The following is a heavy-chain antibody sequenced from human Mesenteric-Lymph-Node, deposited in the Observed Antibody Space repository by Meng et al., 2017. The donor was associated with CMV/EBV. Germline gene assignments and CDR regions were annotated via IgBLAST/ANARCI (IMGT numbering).Heavy chain of an antibody. J-gene: IGHJ4*02. D-gene: IGHD3-22*01. CDR2: ISDDGSKK. V-gene: IGHV3-30*04. Sequence: GESLKISCAASGFIFSSYAMYWVRQAPGKGLEWVAVISDDGSKKYYADSVKGRFTISRDNSKDTLYLQMNSLRAEDTAVYYCAKIGNDYDSSGYSNGDFWGQGTLVTVSS. CDR1: GFIFSSYA. CDR3: AKIGNDYDSSGYSNGDF.